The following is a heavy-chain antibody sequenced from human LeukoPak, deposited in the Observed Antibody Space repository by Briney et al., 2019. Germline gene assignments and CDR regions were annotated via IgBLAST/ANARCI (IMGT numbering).Heavy chain of an antibody. CDR1: GFTFSSYG. CDR2: ISGSGGST. D-gene: IGHD3-22*01. CDR3: AKDLYYYDSSGYAAFDI. Sequence: GGSLRLSCAASGFTFSSYGMSWVRQAPGKGLEWVSAISGSGGSTYYADSVKGRFTISRDNSKNTLYLQMNSLRAEDTAVYYCAKDLYYYDSSGYAAFDIWGQGTMVTVSS. J-gene: IGHJ3*02. V-gene: IGHV3-23*01.